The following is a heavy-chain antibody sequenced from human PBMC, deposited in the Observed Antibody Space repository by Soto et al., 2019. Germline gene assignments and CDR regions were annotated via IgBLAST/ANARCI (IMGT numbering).Heavy chain of an antibody. CDR2: IIPIFGTA. D-gene: IGHD1-20*01. J-gene: IGHJ6*02. Sequence: SVKVSCKASGGTFSSYAISWVRQAPGQGLEWMGGIIPIFGTANYAQKFQGRVTITADESTSTAYMELSSLRSEDTAVYYCARELSGATGIYARGQGATVTVSS. CDR3: ARELSGATGIYA. CDR1: GGTFSSYA. V-gene: IGHV1-69*13.